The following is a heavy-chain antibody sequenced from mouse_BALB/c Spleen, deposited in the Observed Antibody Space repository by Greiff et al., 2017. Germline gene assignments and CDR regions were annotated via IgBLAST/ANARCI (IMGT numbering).Heavy chain of an antibody. CDR1: GYAFTNYL. CDR2: INPGSGGT. CDR3: ARGGAYYYAMDY. J-gene: IGHJ4*01. Sequence: QVQLKESGAELVRPGTSVKVSCKASGYAFTNYLIEWVKQRPGQGLEWIGVINPGSGGTNYNEKFKGKATLTADKSSSTAYMQLSSLTSDDSAVYFCARGGAYYYAMDYWGQGTSVTVSS. D-gene: IGHD3-1*01. V-gene: IGHV1-54*01.